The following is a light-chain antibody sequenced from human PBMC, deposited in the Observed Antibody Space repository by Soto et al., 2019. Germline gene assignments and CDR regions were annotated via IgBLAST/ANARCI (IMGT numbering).Light chain of an antibody. CDR1: QSVSSY. J-gene: IGKJ4*01. CDR3: QQRSNWPLT. CDR2: DAS. Sequence: ESVLTHSPATLSLSPGERATLSCSASQSVSSYLALYQQKPGQAPRLLIYDASNRATGIPARFSGSGSGTDFTLTISSLEPEDFAVYSCQQRSNWPLTFGGGTKVDIK. V-gene: IGKV3-11*01.